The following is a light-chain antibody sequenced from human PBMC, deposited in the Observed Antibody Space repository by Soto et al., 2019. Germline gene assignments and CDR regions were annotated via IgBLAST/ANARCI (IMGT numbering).Light chain of an antibody. CDR3: QQYGSSPIT. J-gene: IGKJ5*01. CDR1: QSVSSN. V-gene: IGKV3-15*01. CDR2: GAS. Sequence: EIVMTQSPATLSVSPGARATLSGRASQSVSSNLAWYQQKPGQAPRLLIYGASTRATGIPARFSGSGSGTDFTLTISRLEPEDFAVYYCQQYGSSPITFGQGTRLEIK.